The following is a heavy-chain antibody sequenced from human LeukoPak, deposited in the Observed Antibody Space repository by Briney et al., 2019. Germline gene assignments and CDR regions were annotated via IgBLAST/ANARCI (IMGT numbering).Heavy chain of an antibody. CDR2: IYYSGST. J-gene: IGHJ4*02. Sequence: PSETLSLTCTVSGGSISSGGYYWSWVRQHPGTGLEWIGYIYYSGSTYYNPSLKSRVTISVDTSKNQFSLKLSSVTAADTAVYYCATWAYSSSSASDYWGQGTPVTVSS. CDR1: GGSISSGGYY. D-gene: IGHD6-6*01. V-gene: IGHV4-31*03. CDR3: ATWAYSSSSASDY.